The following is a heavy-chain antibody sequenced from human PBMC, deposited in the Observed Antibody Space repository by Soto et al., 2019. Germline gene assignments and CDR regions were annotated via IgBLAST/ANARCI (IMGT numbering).Heavy chain of an antibody. Sequence: QVQLVQSGAEVKQPGASVKVSCKASGYTFPSYYISWVRQAPGQRPEWMGWISPYNGNTNYALKLQGRVTMTTDTYTSTAYMELRSVRSDDTAVYYCARDRGVYMTSVPLWYFDLWGRGSMVTVSS. CDR3: ARDRGVYMTSVPLWYFDL. CDR1: GYTFPSYY. V-gene: IGHV1-18*01. D-gene: IGHD4-17*01. CDR2: ISPYNGNT. J-gene: IGHJ2*01.